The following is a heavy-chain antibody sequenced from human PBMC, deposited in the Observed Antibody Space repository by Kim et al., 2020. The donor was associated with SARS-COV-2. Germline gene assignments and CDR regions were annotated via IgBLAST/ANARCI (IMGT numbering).Heavy chain of an antibody. J-gene: IGHJ6*02. CDR1: GFTVSSNY. CDR2: IYIGGST. Sequence: GGSLRLSCAASGFTVSSNYMSWVRQAPGKGLEWVSVIYIGGSTYYADSVKGRFTISRDNSKNTLYLQMNSLRAEDTAVYYCARDLGDYGMDVWGQATTVTVSS. V-gene: IGHV3-53*01. D-gene: IGHD3-16*01. CDR3: ARDLGDYGMDV.